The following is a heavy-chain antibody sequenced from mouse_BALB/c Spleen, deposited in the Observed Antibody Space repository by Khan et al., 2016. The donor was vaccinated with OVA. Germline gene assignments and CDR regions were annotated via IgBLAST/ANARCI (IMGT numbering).Heavy chain of an antibody. CDR2: VNPNTGNT. V-gene: IGHV1-18*01. Sequence: VQLQQPGPDLVKPGASVKISCKASGYSFTGYYMNWVKQSHGKSLECIGRVNPNTGNTNYNQKLKGKAILTVATSSSTAYMELRSLTSEDAAVYYCARGYDFFAYWGQGTLVTVSA. CDR3: ARGYDFFAY. D-gene: IGHD2-14*01. CDR1: GYSFTGYY. J-gene: IGHJ3*01.